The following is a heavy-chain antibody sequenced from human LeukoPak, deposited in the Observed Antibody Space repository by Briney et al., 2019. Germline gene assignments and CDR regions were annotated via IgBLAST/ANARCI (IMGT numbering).Heavy chain of an antibody. CDR1: GGSFSGYY. CDR3: ARGRIAAAGRRYYYYGMDV. Sequence: SETLSPTCAVYGGSFSGYYWSWIRQPPGKGLEWIGEINHSGSTNYNPSLKSRVTISVDTSKNQFSLKLSSVTAADTAVYYCARGRIAAAGRRYYYYGMDVWGQGTTVTVSS. CDR2: INHSGST. J-gene: IGHJ6*02. D-gene: IGHD6-13*01. V-gene: IGHV4-34*01.